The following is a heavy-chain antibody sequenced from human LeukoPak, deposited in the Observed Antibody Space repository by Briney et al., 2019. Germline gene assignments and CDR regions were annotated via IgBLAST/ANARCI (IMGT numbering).Heavy chain of an antibody. CDR2: ISTSSSYI. CDR1: GFTFSSYN. CDR3: ARDREGFGESYFDY. V-gene: IGHV3-21*01. J-gene: IGHJ4*02. Sequence: GGSLRLSCAASGFTFSSYNMNWVRQAPGKGLEWVSFISTSSSYIYYADSVKGRFTISRDNAKNSLYLQINSLRAEDTAMYYCARDREGFGESYFDYWGQGTLVTVSS. D-gene: IGHD3-10*01.